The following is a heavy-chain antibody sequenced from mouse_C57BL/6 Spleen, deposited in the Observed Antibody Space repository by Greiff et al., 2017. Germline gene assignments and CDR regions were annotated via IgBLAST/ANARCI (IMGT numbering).Heavy chain of an antibody. CDR3: ARQREYFDV. CDR2: ISNLAYSI. J-gene: IGHJ1*03. Sequence: EVKLVESGGGLVQPGGSLKLSCAASGFTFSDYGMAWVRQAPRKGPEWVAFISNLAYSIYYADNVTGRFTISRENAKNTLYLEMSSLRSEDTAMYYCARQREYFDVWGTGTSVTVSS. CDR1: GFTFSDYG. V-gene: IGHV5-15*01.